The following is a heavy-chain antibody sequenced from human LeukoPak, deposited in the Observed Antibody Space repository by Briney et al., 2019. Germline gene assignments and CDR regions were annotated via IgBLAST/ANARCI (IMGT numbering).Heavy chain of an antibody. Sequence: SVKVSCKASGGTFSSYAISWVRQAPGQGLEWMGGIIPIFGTANYAQKFQGRVTITADESTSTAYMELSSLRSEDTAVYYCARDSRDGYNNYYYYYGMDVWGQGTTVTVSS. CDR3: ARDSRDGYNNYYYYYGMDV. D-gene: IGHD5-24*01. CDR2: IIPIFGTA. J-gene: IGHJ6*02. V-gene: IGHV1-69*13. CDR1: GGTFSSYA.